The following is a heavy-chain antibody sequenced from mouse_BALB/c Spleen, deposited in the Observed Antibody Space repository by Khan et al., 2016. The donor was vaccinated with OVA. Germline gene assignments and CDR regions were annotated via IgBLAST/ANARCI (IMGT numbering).Heavy chain of an antibody. CDR1: GYSITSDYA. J-gene: IGHJ1*01. CDR2: ISYSGST. CDR3: ARRFYYGHWYFDV. D-gene: IGHD1-1*01. Sequence: EVQLQESGPGLVKPSQSLSLTCTVTGYSITSDYAWNWIRQLPGNKLEWMAYISYSGSTGYNPSLKSRVSITRDTSKNQFFLQLNSVTAEDTATYYCARRFYYGHWYFDVRGAGTPVTVSS. V-gene: IGHV3-2*02.